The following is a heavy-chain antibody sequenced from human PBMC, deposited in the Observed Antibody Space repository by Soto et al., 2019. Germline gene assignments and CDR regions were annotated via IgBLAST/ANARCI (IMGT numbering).Heavy chain of an antibody. V-gene: IGHV4-59*01. CDR2: IYYSGST. CDR1: GGSISSYY. D-gene: IGHD2-15*01. J-gene: IGHJ3*02. Sequence: PSETLSLTCTVSGGSISSYYWSWIRQPPGKGLEWIGYIYYSGSTNYNPSLKSRVTISVDTSKNQFSLKLSSVTAADTAVYYCARVTVCRVAFDIWGQGTMVTVSS. CDR3: ARVTVCRVAFDI.